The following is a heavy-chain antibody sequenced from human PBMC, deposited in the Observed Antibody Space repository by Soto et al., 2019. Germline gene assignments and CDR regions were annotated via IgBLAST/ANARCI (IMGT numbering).Heavy chain of an antibody. Sequence: QVQLQESGPGLVKPSETLSLTCTLSGDPITSGGFYWTWIRQHPAKGLEWIGYIYYSGVTYYNPSLKRRATISVDTSKNQFSLNLSSVTAADTAMYYCAIYLRGRRSGRFDPWGQGTLVTVSS. D-gene: IGHD3-10*01. V-gene: IGHV4-31*03. CDR3: AIYLRGRRSGRFDP. J-gene: IGHJ5*02. CDR2: IYYSGVT. CDR1: GDPITSGGFY.